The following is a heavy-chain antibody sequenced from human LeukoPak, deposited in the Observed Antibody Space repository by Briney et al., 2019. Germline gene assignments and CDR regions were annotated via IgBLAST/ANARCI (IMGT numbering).Heavy chain of an antibody. CDR1: GFTFSSYA. CDR2: ISGSGGST. Sequence: GGSLRLSCAASGFTFSSYAMSWVRQAPGKGLEWVSAISGSGGSTYYADSVKGRFTISRDNSKNTLYLQMNSLRAEDTAVYYCAKGGIAAAGLDCYYYYYMDVWGKGTTVTVSS. J-gene: IGHJ6*03. CDR3: AKGGIAAAGLDCYYYYYMDV. V-gene: IGHV3-23*01. D-gene: IGHD6-13*01.